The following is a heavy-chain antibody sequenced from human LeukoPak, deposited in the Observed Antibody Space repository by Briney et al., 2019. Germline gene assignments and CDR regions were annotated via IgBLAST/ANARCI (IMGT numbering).Heavy chain of an antibody. J-gene: IGHJ4*02. V-gene: IGHV4-39*01. CDR1: GGSISSSSYY. CDR2: IYYSGST. CDR3: ARHSGYDYRSPLHFDY. D-gene: IGHD5-12*01. Sequence: SETPSLTCTVSGGSISSSSYYWGWIRQPPGNGLEWIGSIYYSGSTYYNPSLKSRVTISVDTSKNQFSLKLSSVTAADTAVYYCARHSGYDYRSPLHFDYWGQGTLVTVSS.